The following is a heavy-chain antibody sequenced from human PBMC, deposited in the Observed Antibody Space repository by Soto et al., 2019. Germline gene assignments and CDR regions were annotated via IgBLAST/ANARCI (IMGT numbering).Heavy chain of an antibody. V-gene: IGHV3-21*01. CDR1: GFTFSSYS. J-gene: IGHJ5*02. D-gene: IGHD5-18*01. CDR3: ARQPTGYSYGPSDH. CDR2: ISSSSSYI. Sequence: PGGSLRLSCAASGFTFSSYSMNWVRQAPGKGLEWVSSISSSSSYIYYADSVKGRFTISRDNAKNSLYLQMNSLRAEDTAVYYCARQPTGYSYGPSDHWGQGTLVTVSS.